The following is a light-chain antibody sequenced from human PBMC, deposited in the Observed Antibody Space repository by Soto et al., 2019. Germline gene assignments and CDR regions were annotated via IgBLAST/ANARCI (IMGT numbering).Light chain of an antibody. CDR1: QSVSTR. J-gene: IGKJ5*01. CDR3: QQSYRTPPIT. V-gene: IGKV1-5*02. CDR2: DAS. Sequence: DIQMTQSPSPLSASVGDRVTIICRASQSVSTRLAWYQQKPGKAPKVLIYDASSWAGGVPSRFTGSGSGTEFTLTINSLQPDDFATYYCQQSYRTPPITFGQGTRLEIK.